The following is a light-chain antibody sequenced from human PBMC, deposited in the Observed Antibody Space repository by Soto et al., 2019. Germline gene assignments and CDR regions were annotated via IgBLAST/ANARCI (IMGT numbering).Light chain of an antibody. CDR2: WAS. Sequence: DIVMTQSPDSLAVSLGEWATINCKSSQSVLYSSDNKNYLAWYQQKPGQPPKLLIYWASTRDSGVPDRFSGSGSGTDFTLTISSLQAEDVAVYHCLQYYITPRTFGQGTKVEIK. V-gene: IGKV4-1*01. CDR3: LQYYITPRT. J-gene: IGKJ1*01. CDR1: QSVLYSSDNKNY.